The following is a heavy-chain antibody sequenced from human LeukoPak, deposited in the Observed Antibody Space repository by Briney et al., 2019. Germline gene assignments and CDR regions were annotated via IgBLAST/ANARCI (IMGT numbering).Heavy chain of an antibody. J-gene: IGHJ6*02. Sequence: PSETLSLTCTFSGGSISSSHYWTWIRQTPGKGLEWVSVIYSGGSTYYADSVKGRFTISRDNSKNTLYLQMNSLRAEDTAVYYCARDYVGATDYYYGMDVWGQGTTVTVSS. D-gene: IGHD1-26*01. CDR2: IYSGGST. CDR1: GGSISSSHY. CDR3: ARDYVGATDYYYGMDV. V-gene: IGHV3-66*01.